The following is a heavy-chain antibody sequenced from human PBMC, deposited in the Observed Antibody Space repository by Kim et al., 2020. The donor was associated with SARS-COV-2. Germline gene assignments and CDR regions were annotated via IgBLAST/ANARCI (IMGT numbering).Heavy chain of an antibody. CDR3: AKGHGQYYYDSSGYSFDY. CDR2: ISGSGGST. J-gene: IGHJ4*02. V-gene: IGHV3-23*01. Sequence: GGSLRLSCAASGFTFSSYAMSWVRQAPGKGLEWVSAISGSGGSTYYADSVKGRFTISRDNSKNTLYLQMNSLRAEDTAVYYCAKGHGQYYYDSSGYSFDYCGQGTLVTVSS. CDR1: GFTFSSYA. D-gene: IGHD3-22*01.